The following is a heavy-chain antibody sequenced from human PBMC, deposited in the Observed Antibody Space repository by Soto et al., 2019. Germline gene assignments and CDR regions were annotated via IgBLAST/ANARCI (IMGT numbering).Heavy chain of an antibody. V-gene: IGHV3-30*14. Sequence: QVQLVESGGGVVQPGTSLRLSCAASGFTFTSHGMHWVRQAPGKGLEWVAVIVYDGSNEESADSVEGRFTIPRDNSKNTLYLQMNSLRPANTALYYCARYFFWDLESIGGLDVWGQGTTVTVSS. CDR2: IVYDGSNE. CDR3: ARYFFWDLESIGGLDV. J-gene: IGHJ6*02. CDR1: GFTFTSHG. D-gene: IGHD3-16*01.